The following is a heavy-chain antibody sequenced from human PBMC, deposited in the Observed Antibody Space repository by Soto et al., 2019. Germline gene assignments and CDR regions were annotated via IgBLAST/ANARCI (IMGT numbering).Heavy chain of an antibody. V-gene: IGHV4-31*01. CDR1: GGSISSGGYY. J-gene: IGHJ3*02. D-gene: IGHD3-22*01. CDR2: IYYSGST. CDR3: ARDLLAYPAEYCYDSSGSLGHAFDI. Sequence: QVQLQESGPGLVKPSQTLSLTCTVSGGSISSGGYYWSWIRQHPGKGLEWIGYIYYSGSTYYNPSLQGQVTVSVVTSKNQFPLKLSSVTAADTAVYYCARDLLAYPAEYCYDSSGSLGHAFDIWGQGTMVTVSS.